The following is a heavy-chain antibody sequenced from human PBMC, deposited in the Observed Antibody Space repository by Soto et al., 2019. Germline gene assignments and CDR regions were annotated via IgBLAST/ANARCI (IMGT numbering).Heavy chain of an antibody. CDR2: IYHSGST. D-gene: IGHD6-19*01. V-gene: IGHV4-4*02. CDR1: GGSISSSNW. Sequence: SETLSLTCAVSGGSISSSNWWSWVRQPPVKGLECIGEIYHSGSTNYNPSLKSRVTISVDKSKNQFSLKLSSVTPEDTAVYYCARDVAVATPYHYYYYGMDVWGQGTTVTVSS. J-gene: IGHJ6*02. CDR3: ARDVAVATPYHYYYYGMDV.